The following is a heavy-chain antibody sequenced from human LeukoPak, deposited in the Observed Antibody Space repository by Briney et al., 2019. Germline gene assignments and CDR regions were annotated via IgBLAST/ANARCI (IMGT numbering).Heavy chain of an antibody. Sequence: GGSLRLSCAASGFTFSSYGMHWVRQAPGKGLEWVAFIRYDGSNKYYADSVKGRFTISRDNSKNTLYLQMNSLRAEDTAVYYCAKDASWFGELLSLYYYYYMDVWGKGTTVTVSS. J-gene: IGHJ6*03. D-gene: IGHD3-10*01. V-gene: IGHV3-30*02. CDR3: AKDASWFGELLSLYYYYYMDV. CDR2: IRYDGSNK. CDR1: GFTFSSYG.